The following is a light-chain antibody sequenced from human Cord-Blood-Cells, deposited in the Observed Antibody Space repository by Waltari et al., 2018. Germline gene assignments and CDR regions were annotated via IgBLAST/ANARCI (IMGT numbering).Light chain of an antibody. J-gene: IGKJ3*01. CDR2: AAS. V-gene: IGKV1-27*01. CDR1: EGISNY. CDR3: KKYNSAPFT. Sequence: DIHMTQCPSSLSASVGDRFTITCRASEGISNYLAWYQQKPGKVPKLLIYAASTLQSGVPSRFSGSGSGTDFTLTISSLQLEDVATYYCKKYNSAPFTFGPGTKVDIK.